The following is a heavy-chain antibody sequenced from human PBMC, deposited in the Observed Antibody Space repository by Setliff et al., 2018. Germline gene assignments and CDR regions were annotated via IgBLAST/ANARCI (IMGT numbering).Heavy chain of an antibody. Sequence: SVKVSCKASGGTFSSYGISWVRQAPGQGLEWMGGTIPMFGTIDYARKFQGRVTIITDESTSTAYMQLSSLGSEDTAVYYCVRAPLESGYNYGQGHYFDYWGQGTLVTVSS. CDR1: GGTFSSYG. J-gene: IGHJ4*02. D-gene: IGHD5-18*01. CDR2: TIPMFGTI. V-gene: IGHV1-69*05. CDR3: VRAPLESGYNYGQGHYFDY.